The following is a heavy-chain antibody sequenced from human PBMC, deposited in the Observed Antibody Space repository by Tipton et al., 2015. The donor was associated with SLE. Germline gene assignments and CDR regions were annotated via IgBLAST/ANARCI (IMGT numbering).Heavy chain of an antibody. CDR2: IHHSGSA. V-gene: IGHV4-31*03. D-gene: IGHD5-24*01. Sequence: TLSLTCTVSGGSISSGGYYWSWIRQHPGKGLEWIGYIHHSGSAYYNPSLKSRVSISVDTSMNQFSLKLSSVTAADTAVYYCARVMGPGQAFDIWGQGTKVTVSS. J-gene: IGHJ3*02. CDR1: GGSISSGGYY. CDR3: ARVMGPGQAFDI.